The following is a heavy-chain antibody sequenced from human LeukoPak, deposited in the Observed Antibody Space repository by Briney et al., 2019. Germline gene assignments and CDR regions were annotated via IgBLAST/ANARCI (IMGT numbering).Heavy chain of an antibody. J-gene: IGHJ4*02. CDR1: GFTVSSNY. V-gene: IGHV3-66*01. CDR2: IYSGGST. Sequence: GGSLRLSCAASGFTVSSNYMSWVRQAPGKRLEWVSVIYSGGSTYYADSVKGRFTISRDNSKNTLYLQMNSLRAEDTAVYYCARTVGATAYFDYWGQGTLVTVSS. D-gene: IGHD1-26*01. CDR3: ARTVGATAYFDY.